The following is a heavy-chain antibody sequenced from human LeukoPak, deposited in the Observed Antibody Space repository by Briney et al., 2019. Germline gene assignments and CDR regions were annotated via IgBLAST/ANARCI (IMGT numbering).Heavy chain of an antibody. CDR1: GGSIRSSSYY. J-gene: IGHJ4*02. CDR3: ARQLPSYYDFWSGYSSMYYFDY. CDR2: IYYSGST. V-gene: IGHV4-39*01. Sequence: PSETLSLTCTVSGGSIRSSSYYWGWIRQPPGKGLEWIGSIYYSGSTYYNPSLKSRVTISVDTSKNQFSLKLSSVTAADTAVYYCARQLPSYYDFWSGYSSMYYFDYWGQGTLVTVSS. D-gene: IGHD3-3*01.